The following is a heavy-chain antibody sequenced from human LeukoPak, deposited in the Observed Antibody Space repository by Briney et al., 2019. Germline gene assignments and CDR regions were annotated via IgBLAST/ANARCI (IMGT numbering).Heavy chain of an antibody. V-gene: IGHV1-69*13. D-gene: IGHD3-3*01. CDR3: ASLPAPFWSGYPYYYYMDV. J-gene: IGHJ6*03. CDR2: IIPIFGTA. CDR1: GGTSSSYA. Sequence: GASVKVSCKASGGTSSSYAISWVRQAPGRGLEWMGGIIPIFGTANYAQKFQGRVTITADESTSTAYMELSSLRSEDTAVYYCASLPAPFWSGYPYYYYMDVWGKGTTVTVSS.